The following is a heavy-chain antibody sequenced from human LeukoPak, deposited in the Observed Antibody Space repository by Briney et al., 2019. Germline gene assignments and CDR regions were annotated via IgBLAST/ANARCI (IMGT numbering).Heavy chain of an antibody. V-gene: IGHV1-18*01. J-gene: IGHJ4*02. CDR1: GYTFTSYG. CDR3: ARVPNRYPIVATGY. CDR2: ISAYNGNT. Sequence: ASVKVSCKASGYTFTSYGISLVRQAPGQGLEWMGWISAYNGNTNYAQKLQGRVTMTTDTSTSTAYMELRSLRSDDTAVYYCARVPNRYPIVATGYWGQGTLVTVSS. D-gene: IGHD5-12*01.